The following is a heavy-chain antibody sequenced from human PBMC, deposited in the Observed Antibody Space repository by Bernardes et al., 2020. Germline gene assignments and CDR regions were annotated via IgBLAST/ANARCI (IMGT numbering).Heavy chain of an antibody. CDR3: ARRSVNSGSYLDAFDI. D-gene: IGHD1-26*01. CDR2: IYYSGST. J-gene: IGHJ3*02. CDR1: GGSISSSSYY. Sequence: SETLSLTCTVSGGSISSSSYYWGWIRQPPGKGLEWIGSIYYSGSTYYNPSLKSRVTISVDTSKNQFSLKLSSVTAADTAVYYCARRSVNSGSYLDAFDIWGQGTMVNVSS. V-gene: IGHV4-39*01.